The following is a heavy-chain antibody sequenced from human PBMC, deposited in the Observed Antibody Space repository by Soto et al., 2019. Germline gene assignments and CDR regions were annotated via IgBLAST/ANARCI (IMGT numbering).Heavy chain of an antibody. V-gene: IGHV4-39*01. CDR3: AKISRGVVVPAGFSYDPMDV. Sequence: SETLYTTRDIYGCSNSRSSYYWGWIRKHPGKGLEWIGSIYYSGSTYYNPSLKSRVTISVDTFKNQFSLKLSSVTAADTAVYYCAKISRGVVVPAGFSYDPMDVWGQGTTVTVSS. CDR2: IYYSGST. J-gene: IGHJ6*02. CDR1: GCSNSRSSYY. D-gene: IGHD2-2*01.